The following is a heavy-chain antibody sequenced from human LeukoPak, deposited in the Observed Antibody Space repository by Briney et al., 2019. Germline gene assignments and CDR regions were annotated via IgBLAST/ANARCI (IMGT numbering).Heavy chain of an antibody. CDR3: ASSYGSGSYPASFDY. J-gene: IGHJ4*02. D-gene: IGHD3-10*01. CDR1: GFTFSSYS. Sequence: GGSLRLSCAASGFTFSSYSMNWVRQAPGKGLEWVSYISSSSSTIYYADSVKGRFTISRAHGQNSLYLQMNSLRAEDTAVYYCASSYGSGSYPASFDYWGQGTLVTVSS. CDR2: ISSSSSTI. V-gene: IGHV3-48*04.